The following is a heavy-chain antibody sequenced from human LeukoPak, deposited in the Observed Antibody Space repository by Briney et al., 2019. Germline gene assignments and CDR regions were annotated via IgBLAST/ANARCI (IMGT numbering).Heavy chain of an antibody. CDR2: IYTSGST. J-gene: IGHJ4*02. Sequence: SETLSLTCTVSGGSITTYYWSWIRQPAGKGLEWIGRIYTSGSTNYNPSLKSRVTISVDKSKNQFSLKLSSVTAADMAVYYCASSGLMRASFDYWGQGTLVTVSS. CDR3: ASSGLMRASFDY. V-gene: IGHV4-4*07. CDR1: GGSITTYY. D-gene: IGHD3-16*01.